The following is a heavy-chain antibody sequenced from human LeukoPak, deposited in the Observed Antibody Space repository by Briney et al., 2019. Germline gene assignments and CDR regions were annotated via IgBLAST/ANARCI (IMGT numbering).Heavy chain of an antibody. Sequence: PSETLSLTCTVSGGSISSGSYYWGWIRQPPGKGLEWIGSIFYSGSTYYNPSLKSRVTISVDTSKCQFSLKLNSVTAADTAVYYCAGLRGYSNSWGQGTLVTVSS. CDR2: IFYSGST. J-gene: IGHJ5*02. CDR1: GGSISSGSYY. V-gene: IGHV4-39*01. CDR3: AGLRGYSNS. D-gene: IGHD5-18*01.